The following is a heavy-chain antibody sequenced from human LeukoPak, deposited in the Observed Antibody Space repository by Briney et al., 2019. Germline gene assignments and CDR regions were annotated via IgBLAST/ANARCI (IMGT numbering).Heavy chain of an antibody. CDR1: GFTFSSYA. V-gene: IGHV3-23*01. Sequence: GGSLRLSCAASGFTFSSYAMSWVRQVPGKGLEWVSAISGSGGSTYYADSVKGRSTISRDNSKNTLYLQMNSLRAEDTAVYYCAKDQVTRDYAYFDYWGQGTLVTVSS. CDR2: ISGSGGST. D-gene: IGHD4-17*01. CDR3: AKDQVTRDYAYFDY. J-gene: IGHJ4*02.